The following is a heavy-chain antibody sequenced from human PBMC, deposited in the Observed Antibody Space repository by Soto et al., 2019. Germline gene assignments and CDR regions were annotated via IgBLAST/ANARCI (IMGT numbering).Heavy chain of an antibody. J-gene: IGHJ4*02. V-gene: IGHV4-59*08. D-gene: IGHD3-10*01. Sequence: LSLTCTVSGGSISSYYWSWIRQPPGKGLEWIGYIYYSGSTNYNPSLKSRVTISVDTSKNQFSLKLSSVTAADTAVYYCARNYGPGYTFDYWGQGTLVTVSS. CDR3: ARNYGPGYTFDY. CDR2: IYYSGST. CDR1: GGSISSYY.